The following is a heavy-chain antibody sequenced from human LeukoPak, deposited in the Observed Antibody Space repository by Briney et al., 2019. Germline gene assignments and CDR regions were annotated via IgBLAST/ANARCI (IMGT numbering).Heavy chain of an antibody. CDR1: GFTFDDYT. CDR3: AKDIPPRAMATGGVDY. D-gene: IGHD5-18*01. Sequence: PGGSLRLSCAASGFTFDDYTMHWVRQAPGKGLEWVSLISWDGGSTYYADSVKGRFTISRDNSKNSLYLQMNSLRTEDTALYYCAKDIPPRAMATGGVDYWGQGTLVTVSS. V-gene: IGHV3-43*01. CDR2: ISWDGGST. J-gene: IGHJ4*02.